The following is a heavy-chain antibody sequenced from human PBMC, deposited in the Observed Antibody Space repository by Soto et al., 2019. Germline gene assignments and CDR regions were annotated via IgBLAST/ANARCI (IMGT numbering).Heavy chain of an antibody. D-gene: IGHD4-17*01. Sequence: LILSCAASGFTFINYAMHWVRQAPGKGLEWVAVISYDGSNKYYADSVKGRFTISRDNSKNTMYLQMNSLSAEDTAVYHCARDQVKGTMTILWGQGTLVTVSS. CDR2: ISYDGSNK. J-gene: IGHJ4*02. CDR3: ARDQVKGTMTIL. CDR1: GFTFINYA. V-gene: IGHV3-30-3*01.